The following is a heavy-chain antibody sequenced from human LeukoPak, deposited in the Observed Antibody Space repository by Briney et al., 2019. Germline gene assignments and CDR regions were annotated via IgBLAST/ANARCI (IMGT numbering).Heavy chain of an antibody. CDR3: AKYGGNSGMAFDI. V-gene: IGHV3-7*01. D-gene: IGHD4-23*01. J-gene: IGHJ3*02. CDR1: GFTFSAHW. Sequence: EGSLRLSCAASGFTFSAHWMSWLRQAPGKRLEWVANINLDESAKRYVNSVKGRFTISRDNAKNSLYLQMNSLRAEDTAVYYCAKYGGNSGMAFDIWGQGTVVTVSS. CDR2: INLDESAK.